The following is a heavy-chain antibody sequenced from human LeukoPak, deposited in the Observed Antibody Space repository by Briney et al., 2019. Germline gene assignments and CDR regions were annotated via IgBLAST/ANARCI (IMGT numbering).Heavy chain of an antibody. CDR2: IYYSGST. J-gene: IGHJ4*02. Sequence: PSETLSLTCTVSGGSISSYYWSWIRQPPGKGLEWIGYIYYSGSTNYNPSLKSRVTISVDTSKNQFSLKLSSVTAADTAVYYCARQVGTAGQEYFDYWGQGTLVTVSS. V-gene: IGHV4-59*08. CDR3: ARQVGTAGQEYFDY. D-gene: IGHD1-1*01. CDR1: GGSISSYY.